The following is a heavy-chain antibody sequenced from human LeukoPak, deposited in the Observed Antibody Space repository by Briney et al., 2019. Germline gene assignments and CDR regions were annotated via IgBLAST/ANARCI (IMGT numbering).Heavy chain of an antibody. CDR2: IYYSGST. Sequence: PSETLSLTCTVSGGSTSSSSYYWGWIRQPPGKGLEWIGSIYYSGSTYYNPSLKSRVTISVDTSKNQFSLKLSSVTAADTAVYYCARLEARTFDYWGQGTLVTVSS. CDR3: ARLEARTFDY. V-gene: IGHV4-39*01. CDR1: GGSTSSSSYY. J-gene: IGHJ4*02. D-gene: IGHD3-3*01.